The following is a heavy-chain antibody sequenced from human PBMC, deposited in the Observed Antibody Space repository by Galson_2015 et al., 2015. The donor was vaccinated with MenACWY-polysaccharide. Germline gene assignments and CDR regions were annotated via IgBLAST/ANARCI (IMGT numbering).Heavy chain of an antibody. CDR3: LVVPGGNYRAMDV. D-gene: IGHD2-2*01. V-gene: IGHV3-23*01. J-gene: IGHJ6*02. CDR1: GFTFSSYA. CDR2: ISGSGGTT. Sequence: SLRLSCAASGFTFSSYAMSWVRQAPGKGLEWVAAISGSGGTTYYADSVKGRFTISRDNSKNMEYLQMNSLSAEDTAVYYSLVVPGGNYRAMDVWGQGTTVTVSS.